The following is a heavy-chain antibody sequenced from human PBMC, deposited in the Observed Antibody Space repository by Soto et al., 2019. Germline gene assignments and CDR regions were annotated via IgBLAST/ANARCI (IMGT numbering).Heavy chain of an antibody. V-gene: IGHV1-2*04. CDR3: ARDLHGDPYY. D-gene: IGHD4-17*01. J-gene: IGHJ4*02. CDR1: AYTFTDNY. CDR2: INPNSSDT. Sequence: ASVKVSCKASAYTFTDNYIHWVRQAPGQGLERIGWINPNSSDTNYALKYQGSVTMTRDTSISTAYMELSSLRSAHTAVYYCARDLHGDPYYWGQGTLVTVSS.